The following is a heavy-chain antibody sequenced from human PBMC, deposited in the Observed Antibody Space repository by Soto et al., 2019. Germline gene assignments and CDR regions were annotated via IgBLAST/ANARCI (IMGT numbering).Heavy chain of an antibody. J-gene: IGHJ3*02. CDR3: ARGGYLWFGINAFDI. Sequence: ASVKVSCKASGYTFTSYYMHWVRQAPGQGLEWMGIINPSGGSTSYAQKFQGRVTMTRDTSTSTVYMELSSLRSEDTAVYYCARGGYLWFGINAFDIWGQGTMVTVAS. D-gene: IGHD3-10*01. CDR2: INPSGGST. CDR1: GYTFTSYY. V-gene: IGHV1-46*01.